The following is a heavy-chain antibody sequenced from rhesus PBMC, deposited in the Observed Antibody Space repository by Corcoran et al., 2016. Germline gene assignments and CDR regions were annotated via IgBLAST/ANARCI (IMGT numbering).Heavy chain of an antibody. D-gene: IGHD1-44*02. Sequence: QLQLQESGPGLVKPSETLSLTCAVSGYSISSGYGWSWIRQPPGKGLEWIGYISYSGSPSYNPSLKSRVTISRDTSKNQFSLKLSSVTAADTAVYYCARGYGGALYYWGQGVLVTVSS. V-gene: IGHV4-122*02. CDR3: ARGYGGALYY. J-gene: IGHJ4*01. CDR1: GYSISSGYG. CDR2: ISYSGSP.